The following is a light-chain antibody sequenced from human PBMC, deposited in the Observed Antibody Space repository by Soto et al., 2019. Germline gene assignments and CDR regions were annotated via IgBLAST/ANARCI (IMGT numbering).Light chain of an antibody. CDR3: CSHAGGSTYV. J-gene: IGLJ1*01. CDR1: SSDVGSRNL. V-gene: IGLV2-23*01. Sequence: QSALAQPASVSGSPGQSITTSCTGTSSDVGSRNLVSWYQQYPGKAPKLIIFEASKRPSGVSNRFSGSKSGSTASLTISGLQAEDEADYYCCSHAGGSTYVFGTGTKVTVL. CDR2: EAS.